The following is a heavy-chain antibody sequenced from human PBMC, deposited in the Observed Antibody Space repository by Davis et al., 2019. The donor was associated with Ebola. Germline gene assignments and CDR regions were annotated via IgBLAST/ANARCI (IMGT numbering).Heavy chain of an antibody. J-gene: IGHJ5*02. CDR1: GGSFSGYY. CDR3: ARAVGRGAWFDP. V-gene: IGHV4-34*01. CDR2: IYYSGST. D-gene: IGHD3-10*01. Sequence: SETLSLTCAVYGGSFSGYYWSWIRQPPGKGLEWTGSIYYSGSTYYNPSLKSRVTISVNTSKNQFSLKLSSVTAADTAVYYCARAVGRGAWFDPWGQGTLVTVSS.